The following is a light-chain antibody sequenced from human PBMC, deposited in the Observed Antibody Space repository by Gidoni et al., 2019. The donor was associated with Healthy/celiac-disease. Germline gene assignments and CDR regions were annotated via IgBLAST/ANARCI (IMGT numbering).Light chain of an antibody. J-gene: IGKJ2*01. Sequence: ELELTQSPATLSLSPGERATLSCRASQSVSSYLAWYQQKPGQAPRLLIYDSSNRATGIPSRFSGSGSGTDFTLTIISLEPEDCAVYYCRQRSNWPLYTFGQGTKLEIK. CDR3: RQRSNWPLYT. CDR2: DSS. CDR1: QSVSSY. V-gene: IGKV3-11*01.